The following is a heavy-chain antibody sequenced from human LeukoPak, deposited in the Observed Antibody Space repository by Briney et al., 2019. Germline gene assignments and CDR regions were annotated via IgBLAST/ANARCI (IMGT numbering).Heavy chain of an antibody. Sequence: PSETLSLTCTVSGGSLSSSSYYWGWIRQPPGKGLERIGSIYYSGSAYYNASLKSRVIISVDTSRNQFSLNLSSVTAADTAVYYCASSSTVPNWFGPWGQGTLVTVSS. CDR3: ASSSTVPNWFGP. J-gene: IGHJ5*02. CDR1: GGSLSSSSYY. V-gene: IGHV4-39*01. D-gene: IGHD4-17*01. CDR2: IYYSGSA.